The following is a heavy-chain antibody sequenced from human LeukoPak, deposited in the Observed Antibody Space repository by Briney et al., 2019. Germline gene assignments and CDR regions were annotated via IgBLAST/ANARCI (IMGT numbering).Heavy chain of an antibody. CDR2: INHSGST. CDR1: GGSFSGYY. J-gene: IGHJ4*02. V-gene: IGHV4-34*01. CDR3: ARADYCSSTSCFIGALGY. Sequence: SETLSLTCAVYGGSFSGYYWSWIRQPPGKGLEWIGEINHSGSTNYNPSLKSRVTISVDTSKNQFSLKLSSVTAADTAVYYCARADYCSSTSCFIGALGYWGQGTLVTVSS. D-gene: IGHD2-2*01.